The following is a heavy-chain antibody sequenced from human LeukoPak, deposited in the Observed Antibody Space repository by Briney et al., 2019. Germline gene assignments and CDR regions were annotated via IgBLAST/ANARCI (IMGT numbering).Heavy chain of an antibody. CDR3: ARHREVEYYGSSGYVDY. J-gene: IGHJ4*02. Sequence: GESLKISCKGSGYSFTSYWIGWVRQMPGKGLEWMGIIYPGDFDTRYSPSFQGQVTISADKSISTAYLQWSSLKASDTAMYYCARHREVEYYGSSGYVDYWGQGTLVTVSS. V-gene: IGHV5-51*01. D-gene: IGHD3-22*01. CDR2: IYPGDFDT. CDR1: GYSFTSYW.